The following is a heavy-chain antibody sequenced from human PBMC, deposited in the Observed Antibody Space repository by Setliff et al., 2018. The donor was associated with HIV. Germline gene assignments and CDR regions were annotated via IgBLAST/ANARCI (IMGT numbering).Heavy chain of an antibody. J-gene: IGHJ2*01. D-gene: IGHD1-1*01. CDR3: ARFLRGDHFASWKSNHYFDL. V-gene: IGHV1-18*01. CDR1: GYTFMNYG. CDR2: ISGYNRKT. Sequence: VKVSCKASGYTFMNYGITWVRQAPGQGLEWVGWISGYNRKTTYAQKFQDRVTMTMDPSTSTAFMDLRSLTSADTAVYYCARFLRGDHFASWKSNHYFDLWGHGTLVTVSS.